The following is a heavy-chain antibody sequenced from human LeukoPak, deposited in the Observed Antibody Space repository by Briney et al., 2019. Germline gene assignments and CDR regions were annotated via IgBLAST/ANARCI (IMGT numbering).Heavy chain of an antibody. V-gene: IGHV3-74*01. CDR2: INSDGRST. CDR1: GFTFSSYY. Sequence: PGGSLRLSCAASGFTFSSYYMHWVCQAPGKGLVWVSRINSDGRSTSYADSVKGRFTISRDNAKNTLYLQMNSLRAEDTAVYYCASDDLDYYYMDVWGQGTLVTVSS. CDR3: ASDDLDYYYMDV. J-gene: IGHJ6*03.